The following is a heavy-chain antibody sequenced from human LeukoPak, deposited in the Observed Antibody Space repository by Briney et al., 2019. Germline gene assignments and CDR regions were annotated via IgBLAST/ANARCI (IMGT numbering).Heavy chain of an antibody. J-gene: IGHJ5*02. D-gene: IGHD3-22*01. Sequence: PGGSLRLSCAASGFTFSTYAMSWVRQPPGRGLEWVSAHSGGGGGTRYADSVKGRFTISRDNSKNTLFPQMNSLRAEDTALYYCVKHYDTSAYSWFDPWGQGTLVTVSS. CDR2: HSGGGGGT. CDR1: GFTFSTYA. CDR3: VKHYDTSAYSWFDP. V-gene: IGHV3-23*01.